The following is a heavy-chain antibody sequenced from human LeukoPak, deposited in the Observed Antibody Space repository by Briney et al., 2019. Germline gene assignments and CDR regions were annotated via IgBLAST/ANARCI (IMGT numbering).Heavy chain of an antibody. CDR2: INPNSGGT. CDR3: ARSTYSGSYFDY. V-gene: IGHV1-2*02. J-gene: IGHJ4*02. D-gene: IGHD1-26*01. CDR1: GYTFTGCY. Sequence: ASVKVSCKASGYTFTGCYMHWVRQAPGQGLEWMGWINPNSGGTNYAQKFQGRVTMTRDTSISTAYMELSRLRSDDTAVYYCARSTYSGSYFDYWGQGTLVTVSS.